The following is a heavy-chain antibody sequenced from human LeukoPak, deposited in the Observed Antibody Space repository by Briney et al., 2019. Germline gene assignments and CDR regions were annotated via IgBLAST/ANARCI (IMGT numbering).Heavy chain of an antibody. CDR2: IYYSGST. V-gene: IGHV4-59*11. CDR1: GGSISSHY. D-gene: IGHD4-11*01. Sequence: SETLSLTCTVSGGSISSHYWSWIRQPPGKGLEWIGYIYYSGSTNYNPSLKSRVTISVDTSKNQFSLKLSSVTATDTAVYYCARDPVYSTVHTNYYYYMDVRGKGTTVTVSS. J-gene: IGHJ6*03. CDR3: ARDPVYSTVHTNYYYYMDV.